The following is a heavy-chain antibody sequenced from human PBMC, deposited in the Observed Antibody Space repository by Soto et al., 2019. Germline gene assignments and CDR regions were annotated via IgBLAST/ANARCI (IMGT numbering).Heavy chain of an antibody. CDR1: GGSFSGYF. CDR2: INHSGIT. CDR3: VRGPYNYNSRYFDY. V-gene: IGHV4-34*01. D-gene: IGHD1-1*01. Sequence: PSETLSLTCTVSGGSFSGYFWTWFRQPPGKGLEWLAEINHSGITNYNPSVESRVSMSVDTSKNQFSLRLYSVTAADTAVYYCVRGPYNYNSRYFDYWGQGTRVTVSS. J-gene: IGHJ4*02.